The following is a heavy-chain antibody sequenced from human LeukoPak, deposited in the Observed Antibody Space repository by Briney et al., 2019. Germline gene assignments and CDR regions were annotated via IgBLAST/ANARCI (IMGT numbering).Heavy chain of an antibody. Sequence: ASVKVSCKASGYTFTGYYMHLVRQAPGQGLEWMGRINPNSGGTNYAQKFQGRVTVTRDTSISTAYMELSRLRSDDTAVYYCARYYYDSSGYYWYFDYWGQGTLVTVSS. D-gene: IGHD3-22*01. CDR3: ARYYYDSSGYYWYFDY. V-gene: IGHV1-2*06. CDR2: INPNSGGT. J-gene: IGHJ4*02. CDR1: GYTFTGYY.